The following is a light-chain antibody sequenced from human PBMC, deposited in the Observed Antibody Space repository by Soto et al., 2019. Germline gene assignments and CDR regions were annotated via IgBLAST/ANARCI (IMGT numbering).Light chain of an antibody. CDR1: QSVSSN. CDR3: HQYNDWSRT. CDR2: GAS. V-gene: IGKV3-15*01. J-gene: IGKJ2*01. Sequence: EIVMTQSPATLSVSPGERATLSCRASQSVSSNLAWYQQKPGQAPRLLIYGASTRATGMPARFSGSGSGTEFPLTISSLQSEDFAVYYFHQYNDWSRTFGQGTKLEIK.